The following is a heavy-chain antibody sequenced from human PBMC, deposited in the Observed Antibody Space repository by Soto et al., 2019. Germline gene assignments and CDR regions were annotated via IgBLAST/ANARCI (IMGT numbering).Heavy chain of an antibody. J-gene: IGHJ6*02. D-gene: IGHD1-26*01. Sequence: QVRLQESGPGLVKPSETLSLSCLVSGDSVGNGPYYWSWIRQPPGKGLEWIGYIYYSGSTNFNPSLESRVNISIDTSKNQFSLKLRSVTAADAAVYFCARVGTSCHSGGCYYYYGLGVWGQGTTVAISS. CDR1: GDSVGNGPYY. V-gene: IGHV4-61*01. CDR3: ARVGTSCHSGGCYYYYGLGV. CDR2: IYYSGST.